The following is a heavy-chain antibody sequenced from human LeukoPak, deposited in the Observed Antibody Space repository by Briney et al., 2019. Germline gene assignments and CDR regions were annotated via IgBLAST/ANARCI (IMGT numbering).Heavy chain of an antibody. D-gene: IGHD2-15*01. V-gene: IGHV4-34*01. Sequence: SETLSLTCAVYGGSFSGYYWSWIRQPPGKGLEWIGEINHSRSTNYNPSLKSRVTISVDTSKNQFSLKLSSVTAADTAVYYCARAPNCSGGSCSVDWFDPWGQGTLVTVSS. CDR3: ARAPNCSGGSCSVDWFDP. CDR1: GGSFSGYY. CDR2: INHSRST. J-gene: IGHJ5*02.